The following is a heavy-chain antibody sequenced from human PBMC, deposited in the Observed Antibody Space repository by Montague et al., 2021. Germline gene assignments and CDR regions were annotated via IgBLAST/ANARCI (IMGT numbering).Heavy chain of an antibody. CDR1: GGSISSTSYY. J-gene: IGHJ4*02. D-gene: IGHD3-10*01. CDR3: ARAGPRTYGGDSLDY. Sequence: SETLSLTCTVSGGSISSTSYYWGWIRQPPGTGLEWIGSIYYSGSTYYNPSLKSRVSLSIDTSKNQFSLKMNSVTAADTAVYYCARAGPRTYGGDSLDYWGQGALVTVSS. CDR2: IYYSGST. V-gene: IGHV4-39*01.